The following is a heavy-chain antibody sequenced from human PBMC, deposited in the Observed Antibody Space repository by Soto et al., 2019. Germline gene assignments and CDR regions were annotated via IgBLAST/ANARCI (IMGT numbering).Heavy chain of an antibody. J-gene: IGHJ4*02. Sequence: QVQLQESGPGLVKPSQTLSLICTVSSESISRGDYFWSWIRQPPGKGLEWIGYIYRTGGTSYNPSLENRLTMSVDTSKNQFSLKLKSVTAADTAMYYCARGWALYAGRGSDYWGQGSLVTVSS. CDR2: IYRTGGT. D-gene: IGHD3-10*01. CDR1: SESISRGDYF. V-gene: IGHV4-30-4*01. CDR3: ARGWALYAGRGSDY.